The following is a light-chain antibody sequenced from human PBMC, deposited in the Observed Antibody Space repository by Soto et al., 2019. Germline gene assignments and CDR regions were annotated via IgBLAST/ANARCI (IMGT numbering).Light chain of an antibody. Sequence: EIVLTQSPVTLSLSPGERATLSCRASQSVNSFYLAWFQQKPGQAPRLLIYGASTRATGIPDRFSGSGSGTDFTLTISRLEPEDFAVYYCQQYGRSPPWTFGQGTKVDIK. CDR1: QSVNSFY. J-gene: IGKJ1*01. V-gene: IGKV3-20*01. CDR3: QQYGRSPPWT. CDR2: GAS.